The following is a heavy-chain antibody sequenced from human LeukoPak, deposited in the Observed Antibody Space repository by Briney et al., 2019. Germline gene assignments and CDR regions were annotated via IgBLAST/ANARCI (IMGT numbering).Heavy chain of an antibody. V-gene: IGHV4-59*01. CDR3: ARGGLSRLPFDF. CDR1: GASISDYY. J-gene: IGHJ4*02. Sequence: SETLSLTCTVAGASISDYYWSWIRQPPGKGLEWIGFIFYSGSTNYNPSLKSRVTISLDTTKKQFSLSLNSVTAADTAVYYCARGGLSRLPFDFWGQGILVTASS. D-gene: IGHD3-10*01. CDR2: IFYSGST.